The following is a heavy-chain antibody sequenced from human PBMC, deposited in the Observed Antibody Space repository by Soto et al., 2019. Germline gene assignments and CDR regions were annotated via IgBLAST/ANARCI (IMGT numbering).Heavy chain of an antibody. CDR1: GGSISSSSYY. J-gene: IGHJ4*02. V-gene: IGHV4-39*01. CDR2: IYYSGST. CDR3: ARNVDIVATIDY. Sequence: SETLSLTCTVSGGSISSSSYYWGWIRQPPGKGLEWIGSIYYSGSTYYNPSLKSRVTISVDTSKNQFSLKLSSVTAADTAVYHCARNVDIVATIDYWGQGTLVPSPQ. D-gene: IGHD5-12*01.